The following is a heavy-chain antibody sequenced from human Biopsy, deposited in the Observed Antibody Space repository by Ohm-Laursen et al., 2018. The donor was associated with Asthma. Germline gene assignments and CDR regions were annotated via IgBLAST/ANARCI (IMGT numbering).Heavy chain of an antibody. J-gene: IGHJ6*02. CDR3: ARVDAILISGDFYFYSGFDL. V-gene: IGHV1-69*01. Sequence: SSVKVSCKASGGTFRTYAFNWVRQAPGQGLEWMGGIIPMYGVPKVAQKFQGRVTITADESTSTAYMEMSSLRSEDTAVYYCARVDAILISGDFYFYSGFDLWGQGTTVRVSS. CDR2: IIPMYGVP. D-gene: IGHD3-9*01. CDR1: GGTFRTYA.